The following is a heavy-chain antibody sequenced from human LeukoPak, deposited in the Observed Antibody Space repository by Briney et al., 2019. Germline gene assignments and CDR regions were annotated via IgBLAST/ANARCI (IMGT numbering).Heavy chain of an antibody. Sequence: HPGGSLRLSCASSGVTVTGNCWHWVRQRPGKRLEWISILYADGKTLYADAVKGRFTFSRDSSKNTLALQMNSLRVEDTAVYYCTYGDYPLTYWGQGTLVTVSS. V-gene: IGHV3-66*01. CDR2: LYADGKT. CDR3: TYGDYPLTY. J-gene: IGHJ4*02. D-gene: IGHD4-17*01. CDR1: GVTVTGNC.